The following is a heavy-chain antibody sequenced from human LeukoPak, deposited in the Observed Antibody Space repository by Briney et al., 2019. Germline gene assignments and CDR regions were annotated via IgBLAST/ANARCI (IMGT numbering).Heavy chain of an antibody. D-gene: IGHD2-21*02. V-gene: IGHV4-34*01. Sequence: PSETLSLTCAVYGGSFSGYYWSCIRQPPGKGLEWIGEINHSGSTNYNPSLKSRVTISVDTSKNQFSLKLSSVTAANTAVYYCARGRDSDVWGQGTTVTVSS. CDR3: ARGRDSDV. J-gene: IGHJ6*02. CDR1: GGSFSGYY. CDR2: INHSGST.